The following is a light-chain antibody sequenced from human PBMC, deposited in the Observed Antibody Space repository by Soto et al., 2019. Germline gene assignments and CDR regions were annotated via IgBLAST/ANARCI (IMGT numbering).Light chain of an antibody. CDR2: EVT. CDR3: SSYSATNTLV. Sequence: QSALTQPASVSGSPGQSITISCTGTSSDVGDYPYVSWYQQPPGKVPQLIIYEVTNRPSGVTSRFCGSKSENTASLTISGLQAEDEADYYCSSYSATNTLVFGSGTQVTVL. CDR1: SSDVGDYPY. V-gene: IGLV2-14*01. J-gene: IGLJ1*01.